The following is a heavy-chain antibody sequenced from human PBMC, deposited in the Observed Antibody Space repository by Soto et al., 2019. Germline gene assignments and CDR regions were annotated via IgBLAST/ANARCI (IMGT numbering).Heavy chain of an antibody. CDR1: GGSFSGYY. Sequence: HVQLQQWGAGLLKPSETLSLTCAVYGGSFSGYYWSWIRQPPGKGLEWIGEINHSGTPHYNSSLKSRVTFYVATSRNQFSLNLSTATAADTAVYYCARGFPPQLVLPVPAYYYGMDVWGQGTTDTVSS. V-gene: IGHV4-34*01. J-gene: IGHJ6*02. CDR2: INHSGTP. CDR3: ARGFPPQLVLPVPAYYYGMDV. D-gene: IGHD1-1*01.